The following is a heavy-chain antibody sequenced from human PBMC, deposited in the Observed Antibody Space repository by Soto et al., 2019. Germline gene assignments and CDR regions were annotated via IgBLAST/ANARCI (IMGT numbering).Heavy chain of an antibody. V-gene: IGHV3-43*01. CDR1: GFTFDDHT. J-gene: IGHJ4*02. CDR3: AKEKDRIFDY. Sequence: EVQLVVSGGLVVRPGGSLRLSCAGSGFTFDDHTMHWVRQAPGKGLEWVSLITWDAGSAFYADSVRGRFTISRDNSKNYLYLQINSLRTEDSALYYCAKEKDRIFDYWGRGTPVTVSS. CDR2: ITWDAGSA.